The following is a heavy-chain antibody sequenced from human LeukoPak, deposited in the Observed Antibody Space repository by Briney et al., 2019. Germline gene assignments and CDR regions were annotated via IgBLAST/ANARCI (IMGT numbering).Heavy chain of an antibody. D-gene: IGHD2-8*02. J-gene: IGHJ4*02. Sequence: SETLSPTCAVYGGSFSGYHWSWIRQPPGKGLEWIGYIYYSGTTNYNPSLQSRVTISLDTSKNHFSLKLSSVTAADTAVYYCVRGLAYIAGGGVTEYYFDHWGLGTLVTVSS. CDR1: GGSFSGYH. CDR2: IYYSGTT. CDR3: VRGLAYIAGGGVTEYYFDH. V-gene: IGHV4-59*01.